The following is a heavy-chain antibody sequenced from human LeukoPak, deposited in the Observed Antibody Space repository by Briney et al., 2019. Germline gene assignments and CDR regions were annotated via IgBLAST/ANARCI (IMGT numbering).Heavy chain of an antibody. J-gene: IGHJ4*02. Sequence: IVLINPTSALTNYAHTFQAMVTMTREKTKRTAYMEVSRLRSDDAAVYYCARTRQPSPHFDYWGQGTLVTVSS. CDR2: INPTSALT. CDR3: ARTRQPSPHFDY. V-gene: IGHV1-2*07. D-gene: IGHD5-18*01.